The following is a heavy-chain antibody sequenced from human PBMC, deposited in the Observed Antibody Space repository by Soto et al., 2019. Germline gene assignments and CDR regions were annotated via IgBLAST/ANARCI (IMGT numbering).Heavy chain of an antibody. V-gene: IGHV1-8*01. J-gene: IGHJ6*02. CDR3: AVLWFGEDYYYYGMDV. CDR1: GYTFTSYD. D-gene: IGHD3-10*01. Sequence: ASVKVSCKASGYTFTSYDINWVRQATGQGLEWMGWMNPNSGNTGYAQKFQGRVTMTRNTSISTAYMELSSLRSEDTAVYYCAVLWFGEDYYYYGMDVWGQGTTVTVSS. CDR2: MNPNSGNT.